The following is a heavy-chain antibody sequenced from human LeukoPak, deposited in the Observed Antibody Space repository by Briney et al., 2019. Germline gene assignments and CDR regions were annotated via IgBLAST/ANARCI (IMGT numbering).Heavy chain of an antibody. CDR3: ARDIAVAGRGGFDY. V-gene: IGHV3-21*01. CDR1: GFTFSDYS. Sequence: PAGSLRLSCAASGFTFSDYSMTWVRQAPGKGLEWVSSISSKSNYIYYADSGKGRFTISRDNAKHSVFLQMTSLRADDTAVYYCARDIAVAGRGGFDYWGQGTLVTVSS. J-gene: IGHJ4*02. CDR2: ISSKSNYI. D-gene: IGHD6-19*01.